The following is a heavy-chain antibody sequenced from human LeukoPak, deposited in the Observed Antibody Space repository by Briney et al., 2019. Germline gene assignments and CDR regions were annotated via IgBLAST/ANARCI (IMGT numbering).Heavy chain of an antibody. J-gene: IGHJ4*02. V-gene: IGHV4-39*01. CDR2: IYYSGST. CDR1: GGSISSSSYY. D-gene: IGHD3-3*01. CDR3: ARFTIFGVVIRGFDY. Sequence: SETLSLTCTVSGGSISSSSYYWGWIRQPPGKGLEWIGSIYYSGSTYYNPSLKSRITISVDTSKNQFSLRLNSVTAADTAVYYCARFTIFGVVIRGFDYWGQGTLVTVSS.